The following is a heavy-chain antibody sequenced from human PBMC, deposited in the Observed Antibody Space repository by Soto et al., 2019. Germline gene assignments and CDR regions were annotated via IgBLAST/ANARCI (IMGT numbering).Heavy chain of an antibody. CDR1: GGSISSSSYY. Sequence: QLQLQESGPGLVKPSETLSLTCTVSGGSISSSSYYWGWIRQPPGKGLEWIGSIYYSGSTYYNPSLKSRVTISVDTSKNQFSLKLSSVTAADTAVYHCARLVSADFDSWGQGTLVTVSS. CDR3: ARLVSADFDS. J-gene: IGHJ4*02. V-gene: IGHV4-39*01. CDR2: IYYSGST.